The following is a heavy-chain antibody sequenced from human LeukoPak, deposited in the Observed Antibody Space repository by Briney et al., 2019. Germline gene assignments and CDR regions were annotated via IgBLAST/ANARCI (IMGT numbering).Heavy chain of an antibody. J-gene: IGHJ4*02. Sequence: SETLSLTCAVSGGSISSSHWWSWVRQPPGKGLEWIGEIYHTGSTNYNPSLKSRVTISVDKSKNQFSLNLSSVTAADTAVYYCASRGRTHVYFYDSSGYTYYFDYWGQGTLVTVSS. D-gene: IGHD3-22*01. V-gene: IGHV4-4*02. CDR3: ASRGRTHVYFYDSSGYTYYFDY. CDR2: IYHTGST. CDR1: GGSISSSHW.